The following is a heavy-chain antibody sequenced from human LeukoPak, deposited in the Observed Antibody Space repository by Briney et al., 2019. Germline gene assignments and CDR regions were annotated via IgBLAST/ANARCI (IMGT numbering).Heavy chain of an antibody. Sequence: SETLSLTCTVSGGSISSYFWSWIRQPPGKGLEWIGYIYYSGSTNYNPSLKSRVTISVDTSKNQFSLKLSSVTAADTAVYYCARGPAVRGVIIAYYFDYWGQGTLVTVSS. CDR1: GGSISSYF. D-gene: IGHD3-10*01. J-gene: IGHJ4*02. V-gene: IGHV4-59*08. CDR3: ARGPAVRGVIIAYYFDY. CDR2: IYYSGST.